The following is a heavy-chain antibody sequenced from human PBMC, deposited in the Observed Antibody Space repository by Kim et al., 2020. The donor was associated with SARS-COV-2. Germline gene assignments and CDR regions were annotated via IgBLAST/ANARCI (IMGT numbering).Heavy chain of an antibody. Sequence: SVKVSCKASGGTFSSYAISWVRQAPGQGLEWMGGIIPIFGTANYAQKFQGRVTITADKSTSTAYMELSSLRSEDTAVYYCARCYGSGSYYNSYYYYYGMDVWGQGTTVTVSS. V-gene: IGHV1-69*06. J-gene: IGHJ6*02. D-gene: IGHD3-10*01. CDR1: GGTFSSYA. CDR3: ARCYGSGSYYNSYYYYYGMDV. CDR2: IIPIFGTA.